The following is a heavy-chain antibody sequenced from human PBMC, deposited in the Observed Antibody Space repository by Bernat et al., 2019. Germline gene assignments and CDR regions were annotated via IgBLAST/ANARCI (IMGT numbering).Heavy chain of an antibody. D-gene: IGHD2-21*01. CDR3: AKGPRGYCSARPPHSYYFDY. CDR1: GFTVSSNY. CDR2: IYSGGST. J-gene: IGHJ4*02. V-gene: IGHV3-66*01. Sequence: EVQLVESGGGLVQPGGSLRLSCAASGFTVSSNYMSWVRQAPGKGLEWVSVIYSGGSTYYADSVKGRFTISRDNSKNTLYLQMNSLRAEDTAVYHCAKGPRGYCSARPPHSYYFDYWGQGTLVTVSS.